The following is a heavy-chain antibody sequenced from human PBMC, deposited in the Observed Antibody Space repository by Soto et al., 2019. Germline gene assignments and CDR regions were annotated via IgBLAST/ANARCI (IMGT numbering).Heavy chain of an antibody. D-gene: IGHD4-17*01. CDR3: ARDPGDGDYEGYYYYGMDV. Sequence: AETLSLTCTVSGASISSSSYYWGWIRQPPGKGLEWIGSIYYSGSTNYNPSLKSRVTISLDKSKKQFSLKLSSVTAADTAVYYCARDPGDGDYEGYYYYGMDVWGQGTTVTVSS. CDR1: GASISSSSYY. V-gene: IGHV4-39*07. CDR2: IYYSGST. J-gene: IGHJ6*02.